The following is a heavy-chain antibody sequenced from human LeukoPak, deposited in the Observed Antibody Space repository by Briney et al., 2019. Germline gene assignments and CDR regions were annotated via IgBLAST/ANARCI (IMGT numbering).Heavy chain of an antibody. D-gene: IGHD6-6*01. CDR3: ARDRWSSSSSEGVFDI. CDR1: GYTFTDYG. V-gene: IGHV1-18*01. J-gene: IGHJ3*02. CDR2: ISAYNGNT. Sequence: ASVKVSCKASGYTFTDYGISWVRQAPGQGLEWMGWISAYNGNTYFAQKFQGRVTMTTDTSTTTAYMELRSLRSDDTAVYYCARDRWSSSSSEGVFDIWGQGTMVTVFS.